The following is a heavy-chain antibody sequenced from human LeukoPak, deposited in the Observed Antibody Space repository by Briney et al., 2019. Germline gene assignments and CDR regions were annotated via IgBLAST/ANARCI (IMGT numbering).Heavy chain of an antibody. J-gene: IGHJ4*02. D-gene: IGHD2-15*01. CDR2: INHSGTT. V-gene: IGHV4-34*01. Sequence: PSETLSLTCAVYGGSFSTYYWSWIRQPPGKGLGWIGEINHSGTTNYNPSLKSRVTMSLDTSKNQFSLKLNSVTAADTAVYHCARFSRGVGAAPDYWGQGTLVTVSS. CDR3: ARFSRGVGAAPDY. CDR1: GGSFSTYY.